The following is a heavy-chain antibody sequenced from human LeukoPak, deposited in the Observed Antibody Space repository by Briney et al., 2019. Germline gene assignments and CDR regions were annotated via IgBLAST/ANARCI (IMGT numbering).Heavy chain of an antibody. CDR3: RRKTAYEILTGYIYWYFDL. D-gene: IGHD3-9*01. CDR2: INYSART. V-gene: IGHV4-59*01. J-gene: IGHJ2*01. CDR1: GGSISRYY. Sequence: SDTLSLTCNVSGGSISRYYWTWIRQPPGTGLERIGYINYSARTAYNPSLKSRGTMSVDTSKNQFSLKLSSGTAADTAVFFCRRKTAYEILTGYIYWYFDLWGRGTLVTVSS.